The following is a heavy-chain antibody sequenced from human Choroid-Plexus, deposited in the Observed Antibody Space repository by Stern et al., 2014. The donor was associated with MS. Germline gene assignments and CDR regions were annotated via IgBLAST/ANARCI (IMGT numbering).Heavy chain of an antibody. V-gene: IGHV1-69*01. CDR3: TASGGGPHDYYFEW. CDR2: IIPFFGTT. Sequence: QVQLVESGDEAKKPGSSVKVFCKTLGGTFSNYGFFWVRQAPGQGLEWMGGIIPFFGTTNYGQKFQGRVTITAEESTSKVYMEVRSLRTDESAIYYCTASGGGPHDYYFEWWGQGTLVTVSS. CDR1: GGTFSNYG. D-gene: IGHD2-21*02. J-gene: IGHJ4*02.